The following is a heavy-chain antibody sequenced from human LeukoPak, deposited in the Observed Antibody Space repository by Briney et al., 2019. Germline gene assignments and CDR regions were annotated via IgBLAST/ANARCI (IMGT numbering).Heavy chain of an antibody. Sequence: SETLSLTCTVSGGSISSSSYYWGWIRQPPGKGLEWIGSIYYSGSTYYNPSLKSRVTISVDTPKNQFSLKLSSVTAADTAVYYCAKSRMITFGGVISLTYFDYWGQGTLVTVSS. CDR1: GGSISSSSYY. D-gene: IGHD3-16*02. J-gene: IGHJ4*02. CDR3: AKSRMITFGGVISLTYFDY. V-gene: IGHV4-39*07. CDR2: IYYSGST.